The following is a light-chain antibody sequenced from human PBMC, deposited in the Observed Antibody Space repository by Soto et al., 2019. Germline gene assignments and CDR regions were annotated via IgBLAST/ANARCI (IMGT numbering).Light chain of an antibody. Sequence: EIVLTQSPGTLSLSPGERATLSCRASQSVSSSYLAWYQQKPGQAPRLLIYGASSRATGIPDRFSGSGSGTDFTLTISRPEPEDFAVYDCQHYGSPPWTFGQGTEVEIK. J-gene: IGKJ1*01. CDR3: QHYGSPPWT. CDR1: QSVSSSY. CDR2: GAS. V-gene: IGKV3-20*01.